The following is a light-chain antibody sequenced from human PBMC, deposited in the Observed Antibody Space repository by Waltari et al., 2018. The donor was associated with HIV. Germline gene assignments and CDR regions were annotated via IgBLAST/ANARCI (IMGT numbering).Light chain of an antibody. CDR1: RLAGQF. Sequence: YEVSQPDPVSASPGQSATISCVGERLAGQFVPWHQQKPGRSPQLVIDERNRRASGIPDRFSASKSGKTATLTISGIQPADEGQYFCQAWDNTVAVFGGGT. CDR3: QAWDNTVAV. V-gene: IGLV3-1*01. J-gene: IGLJ2*01. CDR2: ERN.